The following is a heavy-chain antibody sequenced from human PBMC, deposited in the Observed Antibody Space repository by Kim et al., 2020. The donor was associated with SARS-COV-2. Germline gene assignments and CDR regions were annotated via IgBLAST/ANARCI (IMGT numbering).Heavy chain of an antibody. V-gene: IGHV1-24*01. CDR1: GYTLTELS. CDR3: ATVTGTTGTTGVDY. CDR2: FDPEDGET. D-gene: IGHD1-1*01. Sequence: ASVKVSCKVSGYTLTELSMHWVRQAPGKGLEWMGGFDPEDGETIYAQKFQGRVTMTEDTSTDTAYMELSSLRSEDTAVYYCATVTGTTGTTGVDYWGQGTLVTVSS. J-gene: IGHJ4*02.